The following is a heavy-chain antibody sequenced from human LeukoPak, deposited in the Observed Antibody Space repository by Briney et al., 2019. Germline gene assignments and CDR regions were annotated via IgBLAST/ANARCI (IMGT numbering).Heavy chain of an antibody. CDR1: GFTFTSYW. V-gene: IGHV3-7*01. Sequence: PGGSLRLSCAASGFTFTSYWMSWVRQAPGQGLEWVGNIKQDGSEKNYVDSVKGRFTISRDNAKNPLYLQMNSLRAEDTAVYYCARAGFWSGLNWFDPWGQGTLVTVSS. J-gene: IGHJ5*02. CDR3: ARAGFWSGLNWFDP. CDR2: IKQDGSEK. D-gene: IGHD3-3*01.